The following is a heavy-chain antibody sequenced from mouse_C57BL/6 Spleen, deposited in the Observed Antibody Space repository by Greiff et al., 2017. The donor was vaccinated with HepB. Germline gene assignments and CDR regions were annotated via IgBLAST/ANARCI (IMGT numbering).Heavy chain of an antibody. D-gene: IGHD3-1*01. V-gene: IGHV1-53*01. CDR2: INPSNGGT. CDR1: GYTFTSYW. J-gene: IGHJ4*01. CDR3: ARERMGLRYAMDY. Sequence: VQLQQPGTELVKPGASVKLSCKASGYTFTSYWMHWVKQRPGQGLEWIGNINPSNGGTNYNEKFKSKATLTVDKSSSTAYMQLSSLTSEDSAVYYCARERMGLRYAMDYWGQGTSVTVSS.